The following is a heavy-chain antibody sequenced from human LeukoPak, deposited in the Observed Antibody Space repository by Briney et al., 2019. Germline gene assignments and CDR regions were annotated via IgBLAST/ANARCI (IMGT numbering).Heavy chain of an antibody. J-gene: IGHJ4*02. CDR3: ARGLNFWTPPSGY. CDR1: GYTFTGYY. CDR2: INPNSGGT. Sequence: ASVKVSCKASGYTFTGYYMHWVRQAPGQGLEWMGRINPNSGGTNYAQKFQGRVTVTRDTSISTAYMELSRLRSDDTAVYYCARGLNFWTPPSGYWGQGTLVTVSS. D-gene: IGHD3/OR15-3a*01. V-gene: IGHV1-2*06.